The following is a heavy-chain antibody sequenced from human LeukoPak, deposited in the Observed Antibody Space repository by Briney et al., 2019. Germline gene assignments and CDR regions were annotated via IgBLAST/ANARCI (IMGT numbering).Heavy chain of an antibody. CDR3: ARGGGITGYLDY. V-gene: IGHV4-31*03. D-gene: IGHD3-9*01. J-gene: IGHJ4*02. CDR2: VYHTGST. CDR1: GGSTSSGAYY. Sequence: PSETLSLTCTVSGGSTSSGAYYWSWLRLLPGEGLEWIGYVYHTGSTYYNPSLKSRVAISVDTSKNQFSLKLTSVTAADTAVYYCARGGGITGYLDYWGQGTLVTVSS.